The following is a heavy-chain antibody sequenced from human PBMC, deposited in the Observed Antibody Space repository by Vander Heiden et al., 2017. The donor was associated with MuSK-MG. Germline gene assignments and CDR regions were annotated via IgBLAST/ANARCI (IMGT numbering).Heavy chain of an antibody. Sequence: QVQLVQSGAEVKKPGASVKVSCKASGYTFTSYDINWVRQATGQGLEWMGWMNPNSGNTGYAQKFQGRVTMTRNTSISTAYRELSSLRSEDTAVYYCARPGSLYPRWDYGMDVWGQGTTVTVSS. V-gene: IGHV1-8*01. D-gene: IGHD3-10*01. CDR3: ARPGSLYPRWDYGMDV. CDR2: MNPNSGNT. CDR1: GYTFTSYD. J-gene: IGHJ6*02.